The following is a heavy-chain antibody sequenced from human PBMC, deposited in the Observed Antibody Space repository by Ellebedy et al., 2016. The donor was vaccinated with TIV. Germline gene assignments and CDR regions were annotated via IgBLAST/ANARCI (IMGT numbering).Heavy chain of an antibody. V-gene: IGHV1-58*01. J-gene: IGHJ2*01. CDR3: AADSVVGPSASWYFNL. CDR2: IVVGSGNT. CDR1: GFTFTKSA. D-gene: IGHD2-15*01. Sequence: AASVKVPCKASGFTFTKSAVQWVRQARGQRLEWIGWIVVGSGNTHYAQKFQERVTITRDMSTSTAYMELSSLRSEDTAVYYCAADSVVGPSASWYFNLWGRGTLVTVSS.